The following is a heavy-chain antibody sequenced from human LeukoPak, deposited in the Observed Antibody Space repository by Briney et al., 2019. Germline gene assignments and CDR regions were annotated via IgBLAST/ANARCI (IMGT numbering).Heavy chain of an antibody. CDR2: SRNKASRYTT. CDR3: GRIAINANNGMDV. J-gene: IGHJ6*02. Sequence: GGSQRLSCAASGFKFSDHYIDWVSQAPGEWLEWVGCSRNKASRYTTEYAASVEVRFTISRDVSERSLYLQMNSLRTEDTAVYYCGRIAINANNGMDVWGQGTTVTVSS. D-gene: IGHD1/OR15-1a*01. CDR1: GFKFSDHY. V-gene: IGHV3-72*01.